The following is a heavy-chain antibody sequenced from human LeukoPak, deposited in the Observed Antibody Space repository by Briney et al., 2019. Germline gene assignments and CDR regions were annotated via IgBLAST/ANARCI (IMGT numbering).Heavy chain of an antibody. CDR1: GFTFSSYW. CDR2: IKQDGSEK. J-gene: IGHJ6*02. Sequence: GGSLRLSCAASGFTFSSYWMSCVRQAPGKGLEWVANIKQDGSEKYYVDSVQGRFTISRDNAKNSLYLQMNSLRAEDTAVYYCARAGVVRGVISYYYYYGMDVWGQGTTVTVSS. D-gene: IGHD3-10*01. V-gene: IGHV3-7*01. CDR3: ARAGVVRGVISYYYYYGMDV.